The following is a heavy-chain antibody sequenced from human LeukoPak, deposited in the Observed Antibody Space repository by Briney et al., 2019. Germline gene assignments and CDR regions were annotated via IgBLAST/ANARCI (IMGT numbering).Heavy chain of an antibody. V-gene: IGHV3-48*03. Sequence: PGGSLRLSCVASGFTFSSFEMSWVRQAPGKGLEWVSYISSSGDTRFYADSVRGRFTITRDNAKNSLVLQMNSLRVEDTALYFGAGGYGSWSPDHWGQGTRVTVS. CDR1: GFTFSSFE. J-gene: IGHJ4*02. CDR2: ISSSGDTR. D-gene: IGHD3-16*01. CDR3: AGGYGSWSPDH.